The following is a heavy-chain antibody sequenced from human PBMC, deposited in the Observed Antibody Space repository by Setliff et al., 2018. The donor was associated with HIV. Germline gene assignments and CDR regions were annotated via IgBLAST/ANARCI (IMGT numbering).Heavy chain of an antibody. D-gene: IGHD3-3*01. CDR3: ARYNFRRGYWDYFDY. Sequence: SGPTLVNPTETLTLTCTVSGFSLSNTRMGVSWIRQPPGKALEWLAHIFPNDEKSYSASLKSRLTISEDTSKSQVVLTMTNMDPLDTATYFCARYNFRRGYWDYFDYWCQGTQGTVS. V-gene: IGHV2-26*01. J-gene: IGHJ4*02. CDR2: IFPNDEK. CDR1: GFSLSNTRMG.